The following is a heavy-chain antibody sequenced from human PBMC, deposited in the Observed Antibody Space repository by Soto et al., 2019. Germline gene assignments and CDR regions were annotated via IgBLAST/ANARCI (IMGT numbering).Heavy chain of an antibody. J-gene: IGHJ4*02. CDR3: ARAARNSSFDL. V-gene: IGHV4-4*02. D-gene: IGHD6-6*01. CDR1: SGSISSGIW. Sequence: SETLSLTCTVSSGSISSGIWWNWVRQPPGKGLEWIGEIYHSGNTNYNPSLKSRLTMSVDESKNQFFLSLYSVTAADTAVYYCARAARNSSFDLWGRGVLVTVSS. CDR2: IYHSGNT.